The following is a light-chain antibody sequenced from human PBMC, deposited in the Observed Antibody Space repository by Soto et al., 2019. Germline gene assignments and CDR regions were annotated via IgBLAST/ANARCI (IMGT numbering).Light chain of an antibody. V-gene: IGKV1-6*01. CDR1: QFIRTD. CDR3: LQDYSYPLT. CDR2: AAS. J-gene: IGKJ4*01. Sequence: AIQMTQSPSSLSASVGDRVTITCRATQFIRTDLAWYQQKPGKAPKLLIFAASRLQSGGPSRFSGSGSGTDFTLTISSLQPEDFATYYCLQDYSYPLTFGGGTKVEIK.